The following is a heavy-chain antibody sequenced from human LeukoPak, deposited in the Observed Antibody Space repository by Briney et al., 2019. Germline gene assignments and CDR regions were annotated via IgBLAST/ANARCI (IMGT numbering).Heavy chain of an antibody. CDR3: ARIGYSSSSFDF. Sequence: GGSLRLSCAASGFTFSSYWMSWVRQAPGKGLEWVANIKQDGSVEYYVVSVKGRLTISRDNAKESLYLQKNSLRAEDTAVYYCARIGYSSSSFDFWGQGTLVTVSS. D-gene: IGHD6-6*01. V-gene: IGHV3-7*05. J-gene: IGHJ4*02. CDR1: GFTFSSYW. CDR2: IKQDGSVE.